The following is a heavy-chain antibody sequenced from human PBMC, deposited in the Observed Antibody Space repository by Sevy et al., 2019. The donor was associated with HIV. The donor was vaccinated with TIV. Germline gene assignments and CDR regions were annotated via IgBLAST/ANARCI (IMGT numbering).Heavy chain of an antibody. CDR3: AHRGGVHFYDSTGYYTRAEYFQH. CDR1: GFSLTSTGVG. J-gene: IGHJ1*01. V-gene: IGHV2-5*01. CDR2: IYWNDDQ. Sequence: SGPTLVKPTETLTLTCTFSGFSLTSTGVGVGWIRQPPGKAPEWLALIYWNDDQRYSPSLKNRLTITKDTSKNQVVLTMTXMDPVDTATYYCAHRGGVHFYDSTGYYTRAEYFQHWARAPWSPSPQ. D-gene: IGHD3-22*01.